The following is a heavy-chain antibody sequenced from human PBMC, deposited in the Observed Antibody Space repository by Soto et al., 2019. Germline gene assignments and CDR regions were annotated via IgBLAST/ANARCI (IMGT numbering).Heavy chain of an antibody. CDR2: IYSSRNT. D-gene: IGHD3-16*01. V-gene: IGHV4-39*01. Sequence: PSETLSLTCTVSGDSISSSDFYWGWIRQPPGKGLEWIGTIYSSRNTYYNPSLKSRVTISVDTSKNQFSLRLTSVTASDTAVYHCGRGGVPNVGWFDPWGQGTLVTVS. CDR3: GRGGVPNVGWFDP. CDR1: GDSISSSDFY. J-gene: IGHJ5*02.